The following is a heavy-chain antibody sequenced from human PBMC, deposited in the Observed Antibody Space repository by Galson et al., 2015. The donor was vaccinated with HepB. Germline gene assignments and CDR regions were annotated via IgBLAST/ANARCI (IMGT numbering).Heavy chain of an antibody. V-gene: IGHV3-33*01. CDR1: GFTFSSYG. Sequence: SLRLSCAASGFTFSSYGMHWVRQAPGKGLEWVAVIWYDGSNKYYADSVKGRFTISRDNSKDTLYLQMNSLRAEDTAVYYCARDGGIAAAGTRLGYWGQGTLVTVSS. CDR2: IWYDGSNK. J-gene: IGHJ4*02. D-gene: IGHD6-13*01. CDR3: ARDGGIAAAGTRLGY.